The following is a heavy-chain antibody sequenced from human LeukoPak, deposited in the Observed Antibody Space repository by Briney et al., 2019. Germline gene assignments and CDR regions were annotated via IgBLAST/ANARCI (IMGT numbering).Heavy chain of an antibody. CDR2: IYTSGST. Sequence: TSETLSLTCTVSGGSISSYYWSWIWQPAGKGLEWIGRIYTSGSTNYNPSLKSRVTMSVDTSKNQFSLKLSSVTAADTAVYYCARILYSSNIDYWGQGTLVTVSS. J-gene: IGHJ4*02. D-gene: IGHD6-19*01. V-gene: IGHV4-4*07. CDR1: GGSISSYY. CDR3: ARILYSSNIDY.